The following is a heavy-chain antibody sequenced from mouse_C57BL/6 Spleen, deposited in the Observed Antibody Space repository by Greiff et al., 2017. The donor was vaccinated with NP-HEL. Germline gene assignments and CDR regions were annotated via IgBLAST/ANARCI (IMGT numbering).Heavy chain of an antibody. CDR3: EREHGSSYDYAMDY. Sequence: EVQGVESGGGLVKPGGSLKLSCAASGFTFSSYAMSWVRQTPEKRLEWVATISDGGSYTYYPDNVKGRFTISRDNAKNNLYLQMSHLKSEDTAMYYCEREHGSSYDYAMDYWGQGTSVTVSS. CDR1: GFTFSSYA. J-gene: IGHJ4*01. D-gene: IGHD1-1*01. V-gene: IGHV5-4*01. CDR2: ISDGGSYT.